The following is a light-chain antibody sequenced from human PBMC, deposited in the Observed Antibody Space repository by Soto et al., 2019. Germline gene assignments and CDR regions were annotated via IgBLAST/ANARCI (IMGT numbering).Light chain of an antibody. CDR2: DVS. CDR1: SSDVGGYNY. V-gene: IGLV2-14*01. J-gene: IGLJ2*01. Sequence: QSALTQPASVSGSPGQSITISCTGTSSDVGGYNYVSWYQQHPGKAPKLMIYDVSNRPSGVANRFSGSKSGNTASLAISGLQADDAAYYYCCSYRSNSTPVFGGGTKLTVL. CDR3: CSYRSNSTPV.